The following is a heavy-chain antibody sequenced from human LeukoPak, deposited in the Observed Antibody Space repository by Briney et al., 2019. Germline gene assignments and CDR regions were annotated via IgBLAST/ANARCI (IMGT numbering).Heavy chain of an antibody. CDR3: ARGSIAAAEGSHWFDP. Sequence: PSETLTLTCTVSGGSISNYYWSWIRQPPGKGLEWIGYINYGGSGTYYPSLKSRVTLSVDTSKNQFSLKLSSVTAADTAVYYCARGSIAAAEGSHWFDPWGEGSLVSDCS. D-gene: IGHD6-13*01. CDR1: GGSISNYY. CDR2: INYGGSG. V-gene: IGHV4-59*01. J-gene: IGHJ5*02.